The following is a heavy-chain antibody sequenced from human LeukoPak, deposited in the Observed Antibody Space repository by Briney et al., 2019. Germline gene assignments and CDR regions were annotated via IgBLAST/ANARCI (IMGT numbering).Heavy chain of an antibody. Sequence: GGSLRLSCAASGFTVSSNYMSWVRQAPGKGLEWVSSISSSSSYIYYADSVKGRFTISRDNAKNSLYLQMNSLRAEDTAVYYCARVRSIGDYDYWGQGTLVTVSS. CDR2: ISSSSSYI. J-gene: IGHJ4*02. V-gene: IGHV3-21*01. CDR3: ARVRSIGDYDY. CDR1: GFTVSSNY. D-gene: IGHD4-17*01.